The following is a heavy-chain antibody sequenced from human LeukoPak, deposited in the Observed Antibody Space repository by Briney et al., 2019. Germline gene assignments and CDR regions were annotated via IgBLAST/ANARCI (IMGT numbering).Heavy chain of an antibody. CDR2: IDREDGQT. CDR3: ATKNLFHL. V-gene: IGHV1-24*01. D-gene: IGHD1-14*01. Sequence: ASVKVSCKVSGYALNELSIHWVRQAPGKGLEWVGGIDREDGQTIDAQNFQGRVTSTEDTSAQIVYMEVTSLRSDDTAVYYCATKNLFHLWGQGTLVTVSS. J-gene: IGHJ5*02. CDR1: GYALNELS.